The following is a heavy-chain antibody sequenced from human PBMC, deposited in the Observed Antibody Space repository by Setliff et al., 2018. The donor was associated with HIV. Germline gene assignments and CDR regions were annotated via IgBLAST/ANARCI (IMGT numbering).Heavy chain of an antibody. CDR3: ARGPPGSSTGWYVGY. CDR2: IYSTGDT. CDR1: GGSISNFY. J-gene: IGHJ4*02. D-gene: IGHD6-19*01. V-gene: IGHV4-4*07. Sequence: PSETLSLTCSVSGGSISNFYWSWIRQPPGKGLEWVGHIYSTGDTNYNPSLKSRVTLSADTSKNQLSLSLTSVTAADTAVYYCARGPPGSSTGWYVGYWGQGTLVTVSS.